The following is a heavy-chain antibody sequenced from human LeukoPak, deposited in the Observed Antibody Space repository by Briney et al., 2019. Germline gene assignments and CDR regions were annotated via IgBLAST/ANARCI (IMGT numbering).Heavy chain of an antibody. V-gene: IGHV3-9*01. CDR2: ISWNSGSI. CDR3: AKDTNVDTAMTTFDY. Sequence: GRSLRLSCAASGFTFDDYAMHWVRQAPGKGLEWVSGISWNSGSIGYADSVKGRFTISRDNAKNSLYLQMSSLRAEDTALYYCAKDTNVDTAMTTFDYWGQGTLVTVSS. D-gene: IGHD5-18*01. CDR1: GFTFDDYA. J-gene: IGHJ4*02.